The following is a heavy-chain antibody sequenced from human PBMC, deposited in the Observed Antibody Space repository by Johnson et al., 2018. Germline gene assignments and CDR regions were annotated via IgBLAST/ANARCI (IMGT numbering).Heavy chain of an antibody. V-gene: IGHV3-30*03. CDR1: GFIFSNYD. D-gene: IGHD2-15*01. CDR3: ADGPLIGGDIAEFHH. Sequence: QVQLVESGGGVVQPGTSLRLSCAASGFIFSNYDIHWVRQAPGKGLEWVSVISFDGKVSYYTESMTARFTISRDNSKSTAYLQIDPLRADDTAMCYCADGPLIGGDIAEFHHWGQGTLVTVSS. CDR2: ISFDGKVS. J-gene: IGHJ1*01.